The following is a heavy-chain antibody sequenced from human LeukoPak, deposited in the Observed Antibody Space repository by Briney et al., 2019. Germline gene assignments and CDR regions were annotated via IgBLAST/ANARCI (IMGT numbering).Heavy chain of an antibody. D-gene: IGHD3-10*01. CDR3: ARDPELMADRFGFDP. J-gene: IGHJ5*02. Sequence: VASVKVSCKASGYTFTSYYMHWVRQAPGQGLEWMGIINPSGGSTSYAQKFQGRVTMTRDTSTSTVYMELSSLRSEDTAVYYCARDPELMADRFGFDPWGQGTLVTVSS. V-gene: IGHV1-46*01. CDR2: INPSGGST. CDR1: GYTFTSYY.